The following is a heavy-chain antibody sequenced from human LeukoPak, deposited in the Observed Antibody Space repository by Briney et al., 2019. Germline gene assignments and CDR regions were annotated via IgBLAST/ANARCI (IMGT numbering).Heavy chain of an antibody. V-gene: IGHV4-39*01. CDR2: IYYSGST. J-gene: IGHJ6*02. D-gene: IGHD5-18*01. CDR3: ASQKIEGYSYGYYYYGMDV. Sequence: SETLSLTCTVSGGSISSSSYYWGWIRQPPGKGLEWIGSIYYSGSTYYNPSLKSRVTISVDTSKNQFSLKLSSVTAADTAVYYCASQKIEGYSYGYYYYGMDVWGQGTTVTVS. CDR1: GGSISSSSYY.